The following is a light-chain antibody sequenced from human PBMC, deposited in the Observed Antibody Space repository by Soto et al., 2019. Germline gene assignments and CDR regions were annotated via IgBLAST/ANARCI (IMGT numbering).Light chain of an antibody. CDR1: QSIHYY. V-gene: IGKV1-39*01. CDR3: QQSYSSWT. J-gene: IGKJ1*01. CDR2: AAS. Sequence: DIQMTQSPSSLSASVGDRVTITCLASQSIHYYLNWYQQKPGTAPKLLIYAASNLQSGVPSRFSGSGSGTDFTLSISSLQPEDFATYYCQQSYSSWTFGQGTKVELE.